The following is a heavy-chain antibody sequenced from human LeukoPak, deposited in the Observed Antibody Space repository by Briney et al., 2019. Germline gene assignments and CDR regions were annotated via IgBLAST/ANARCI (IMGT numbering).Heavy chain of an antibody. CDR3: ARDFGGYYYYYMDV. J-gene: IGHJ6*03. CDR1: GYTFTCYY. V-gene: IGHV1-2*02. D-gene: IGHD3-22*01. Sequence: GASVKVSCKASGYTFTCYYMHWVRQAPGQGLEWMGWINPNSGGTNYAQKFQGRVTMTRDTSISTAYMELSRLRSDDTAVYYCARDFGGYYYYYMDVWGKGTTVTISS. CDR2: INPNSGGT.